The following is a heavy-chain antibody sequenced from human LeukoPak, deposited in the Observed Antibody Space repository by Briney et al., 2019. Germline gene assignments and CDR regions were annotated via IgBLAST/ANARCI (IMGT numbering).Heavy chain of an antibody. CDR1: GFTFSSYA. V-gene: IGHV3-23*01. CDR2: ISGGGGRT. J-gene: IGHJ5*02. CDR3: AKGYYGDYPHWFDA. Sequence: GGSLRLSCAASGFTFSSYAMSWVRQAPGKGLEWGSGISGGGGRTYDADSVKGRFTISSDNSKNTVSLQMNRLRAEDTAVYYCAKGYYGDYPHWFDAWSQGTQVTVSS. D-gene: IGHD4-17*01.